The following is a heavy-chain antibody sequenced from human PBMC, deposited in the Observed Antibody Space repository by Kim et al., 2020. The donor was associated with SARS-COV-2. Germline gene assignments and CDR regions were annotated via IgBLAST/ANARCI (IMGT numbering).Heavy chain of an antibody. J-gene: IGHJ4*02. CDR3: ARITGIAVAGPFDY. D-gene: IGHD6-19*01. CDR1: GGSISSSNW. V-gene: IGHV4-4*02. Sequence: SETLSLTCAVSGGSISSSNWWSWVRQPPGKGLEWIGEIYHSGSTNYNPSLKSRVTISVDKSKNQFSLKLSSVTAADTAVYYCARITGIAVAGPFDYWGQGTLVTVSS. CDR2: IYHSGST.